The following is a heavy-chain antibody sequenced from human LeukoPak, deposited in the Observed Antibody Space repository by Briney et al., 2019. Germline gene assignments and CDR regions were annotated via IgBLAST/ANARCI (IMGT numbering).Heavy chain of an antibody. J-gene: IGHJ1*01. V-gene: IGHV2-70*11. CDR3: ARDYYDSSGQGYFQH. Sequence: SGPALVKPTQTLTLTCTFSGFSLRTRGMCVSWIRQPPGKALEWLARIDWDDDKYYSTSLKTRLTISKDTSKNQVVLTMTNMDPVDTATYYCARDYYDSSGQGYFQHWGQGTLVTVSS. D-gene: IGHD3-22*01. CDR2: IDWDDDK. CDR1: GFSLRTRGMC.